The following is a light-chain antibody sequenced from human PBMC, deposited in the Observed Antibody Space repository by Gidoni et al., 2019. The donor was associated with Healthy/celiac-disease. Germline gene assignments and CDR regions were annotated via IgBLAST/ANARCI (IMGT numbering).Light chain of an antibody. CDR2: EGS. Sequence: QSALTQPASVSASPGQSTTTSCTVTSSDGGSYYLVSWYQQHPGKAPKPMIYEGSKRPSGVSNRFSGSKSGNTASLTISGLQAEDEADYYCCSYAGRVVFGGGTKLTVL. CDR3: CSYAGRVV. CDR1: SSDGGSYYL. V-gene: IGLV2-23*01. J-gene: IGLJ2*01.